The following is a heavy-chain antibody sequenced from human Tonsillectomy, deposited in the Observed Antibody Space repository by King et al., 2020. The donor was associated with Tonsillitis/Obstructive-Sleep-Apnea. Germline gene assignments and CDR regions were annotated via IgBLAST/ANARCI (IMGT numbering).Heavy chain of an antibody. CDR2: IYYSGNT. J-gene: IGHJ4*02. Sequence: LQLQESGPGLVKPSETLSLTCTVSGGSIGSYYWSWIRQPPGKGLEWIGYIYYSGNTNYKPSLKSRVTISVDTSKSQFSLKLSSVTAADTAVYYCAGRGILTGYGYWGQGTLVTVSS. V-gene: IGHV4-59*08. D-gene: IGHD3-9*01. CDR3: AGRGILTGYGY. CDR1: GGSIGSYY.